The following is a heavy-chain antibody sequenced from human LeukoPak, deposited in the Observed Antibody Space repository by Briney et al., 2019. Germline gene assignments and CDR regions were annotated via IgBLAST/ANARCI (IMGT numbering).Heavy chain of an antibody. Sequence: GWSLRLSCAASGVTFSSSWMSWVRQAPGKGLEWVASIKKDGSEKYYVDFVKGRFSISRDNAKNSLYLQMNSLGADDTAVYYCAGGTGMDVWGQGTTVTVSS. V-gene: IGHV3-7*05. CDR3: AGGTGMDV. J-gene: IGHJ6*02. D-gene: IGHD1-1*01. CDR1: GVTFSSSW. CDR2: IKKDGSEK.